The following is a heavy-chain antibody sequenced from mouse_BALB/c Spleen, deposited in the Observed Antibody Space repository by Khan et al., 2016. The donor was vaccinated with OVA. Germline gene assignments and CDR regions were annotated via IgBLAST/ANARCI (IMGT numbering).Heavy chain of an antibody. CDR3: ARKNYYGYAVDY. CDR2: ISYSGST. Sequence: EVKLEESGPGLVKPSQSLSLTCTVTGYSITTNYAWDWIRQFPGNKLEWMGYISYSGSTSYNPSLKSRISITRDTSKNQFFLQLNSVTTEDTATYCCARKNYYGYAVDYWGQGTSVTVAS. V-gene: IGHV3-2*02. D-gene: IGHD1-1*01. J-gene: IGHJ4*01. CDR1: GYSITTNYA.